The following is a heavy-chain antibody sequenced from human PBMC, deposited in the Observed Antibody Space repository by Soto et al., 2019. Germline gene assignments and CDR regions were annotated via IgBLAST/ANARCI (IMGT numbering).Heavy chain of an antibody. J-gene: IGHJ4*02. CDR2: IYDSGST. CDR1: GGSISSYY. Sequence: QVQLQESGPGLVKPSETLSLTCTFSGGSISSYYWSWIRQPPGKGLEWIGYIYDSGSTNYNPSLKCRVTISVDTSKNQFSLKLSSVPAADTAVYYCARDRAGTTSNYFDYLCQGTQVTVSS. V-gene: IGHV4-59*01. CDR3: ARDRAGTTSNYFDY. D-gene: IGHD1-1*01.